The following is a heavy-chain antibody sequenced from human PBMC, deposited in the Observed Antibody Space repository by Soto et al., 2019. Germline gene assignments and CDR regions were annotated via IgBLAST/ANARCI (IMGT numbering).Heavy chain of an antibody. CDR1: GGSISSYG. J-gene: IGHJ5*02. CDR2: IYYSGTT. Sequence: PSETLSLTCAVSGGSISSYGWSWIRQPPGKELEWIGYIYYSGTTYYNPSLKSRVTISVDTSRNQFTLKLISVTAADTAVYYCAVVDSTGNWFDPWGEGALVTVSS. V-gene: IGHV4-59*04. CDR3: AVVDSTGNWFDP. D-gene: IGHD6-25*01.